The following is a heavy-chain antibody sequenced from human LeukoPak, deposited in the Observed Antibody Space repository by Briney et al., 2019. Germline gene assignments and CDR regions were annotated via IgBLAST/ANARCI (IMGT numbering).Heavy chain of an antibody. CDR1: GFTFSSYS. V-gene: IGHV3-21*01. D-gene: IGHD1-26*01. Sequence: PGGSLRLSCAASGFTFSSYSMDWVRQAPGKGLEWVSSISSSSSYIYYADSVKGRFTISRDNAQNSLYLQMNSLRAEDTAVYYCASSSGSFNHPYYFDYWGQGTLVTVSS. CDR3: ASSSGSFNHPYYFDY. CDR2: ISSSSSYI. J-gene: IGHJ4*02.